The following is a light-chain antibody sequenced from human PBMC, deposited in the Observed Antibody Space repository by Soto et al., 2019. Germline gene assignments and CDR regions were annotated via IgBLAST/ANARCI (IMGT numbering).Light chain of an antibody. CDR2: GAS. J-gene: IGKJ1*01. Sequence: EIVLTQSPGTLSLSPGERATLSCRASQSVNSYYLAWYQQKPGQAPRLLIYGASSRATGIPDRFSGSGSGTDFTLTISRLEPEDFAVYYCQQYDISPRTFGQGTKVDI. V-gene: IGKV3-20*01. CDR3: QQYDISPRT. CDR1: QSVNSYY.